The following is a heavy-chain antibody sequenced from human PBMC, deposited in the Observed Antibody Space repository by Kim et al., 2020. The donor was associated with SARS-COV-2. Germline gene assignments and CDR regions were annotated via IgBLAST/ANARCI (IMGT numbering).Heavy chain of an antibody. D-gene: IGHD6-13*01. J-gene: IGHJ4*02. V-gene: IGHV3-21*01. Sequence: PASVKGRFTISRDNAKNSLYLQMNSLRAEDTAVYYCARDKGIAAAGKDYWGQGTLVTVSS. CDR3: ARDKGIAAAGKDY.